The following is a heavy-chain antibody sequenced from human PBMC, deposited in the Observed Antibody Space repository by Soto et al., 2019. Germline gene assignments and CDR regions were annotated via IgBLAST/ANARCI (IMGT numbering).Heavy chain of an antibody. D-gene: IGHD5-18*01. Sequence: QVQLQQWGAGLLKPSETLSLTCAVYGGSFSGYYWSWIRQPPGKGLEWIGEINHSGSTNYNPSLKSQRTISINTDRSHFSVKLSYVTAADTAVYYCERGGYSYGPKVLDYWGKGTLDSVSS. CDR2: INHSGST. V-gene: IGHV4-34*01. CDR1: GGSFSGYY. J-gene: IGHJ4*02. CDR3: ERGGYSYGPKVLDY.